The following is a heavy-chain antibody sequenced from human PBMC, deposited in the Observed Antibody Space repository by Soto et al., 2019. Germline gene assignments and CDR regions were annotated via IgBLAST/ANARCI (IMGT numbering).Heavy chain of an antibody. V-gene: IGHV1-8*01. D-gene: IGHD1-26*01. J-gene: IGHJ4*02. Sequence: QVQLVQSGAEVKKPGASVKVSCKASGYTFTSYDIKWVRQATGQGLEWMGWINPNSGNTGYAQKFQGRVTMTRNTSISTAYMELSSLRSEDTAVYYSARGLEDDSGSYGYRGQGTLVTVSS. CDR3: ARGLEDDSGSYGY. CDR1: GYTFTSYD. CDR2: INPNSGNT.